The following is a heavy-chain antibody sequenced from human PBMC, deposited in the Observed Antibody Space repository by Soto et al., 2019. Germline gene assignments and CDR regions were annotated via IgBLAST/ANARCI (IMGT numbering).Heavy chain of an antibody. CDR2: INPSGGST. J-gene: IGHJ6*02. Sequence: ASVKVSCKASGYTFTSYYMHWVRQAPGQGLEWMGIINPSGGSTSYAQKFQGRVTMTRDTSTSTVYMELSSLRSEDTAVYYCARDRRFLEWLLAYGMDVWGQGTTVTVSS. V-gene: IGHV1-46*01. D-gene: IGHD3-3*01. CDR3: ARDRRFLEWLLAYGMDV. CDR1: GYTFTSYY.